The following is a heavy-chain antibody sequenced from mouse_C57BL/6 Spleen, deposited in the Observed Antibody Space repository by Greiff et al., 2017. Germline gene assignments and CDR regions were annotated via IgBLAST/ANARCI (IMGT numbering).Heavy chain of an antibody. CDR1: GYTFTSYG. CDR2: IYPRSGNT. CDR3: ARSGGSYELFDY. D-gene: IGHD1-1*02. V-gene: IGHV1-81*01. Sequence: VQLQQSGAELARPGASVKLSCKASGYTFTSYGISWVKQRTGQGLEWIGEIYPRSGNTYYNEKFKGKATLTADKSSSTAYMELRSLTSEDSAVYFCARSGGSYELFDYWGQGTTRTVSS. J-gene: IGHJ2*01.